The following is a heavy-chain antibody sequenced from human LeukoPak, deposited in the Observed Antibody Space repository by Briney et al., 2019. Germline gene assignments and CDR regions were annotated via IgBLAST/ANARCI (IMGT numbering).Heavy chain of an antibody. D-gene: IGHD6-6*01. CDR1: GGSTNNESYY. J-gene: IGHJ3*02. CDR3: ASHYSRSGIDAFDI. CDR2: IHPTGNT. V-gene: IGHV4-61*02. Sequence: PSETLSLTCTASGGSTNNESYYWSWIRQPAGKGLEWIGRIHPTGNTMCSPSLESRVTISIDTSKNQFSLKLSPVTAADTAVYYCASHYSRSGIDAFDIWGQGTVVTVSS.